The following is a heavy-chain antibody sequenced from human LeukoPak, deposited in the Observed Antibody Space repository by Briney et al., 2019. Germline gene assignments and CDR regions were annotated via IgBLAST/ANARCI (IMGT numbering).Heavy chain of an antibody. CDR2: INPNSGGT. V-gene: IGHV1-2*02. J-gene: IGHJ4*02. CDR1: GYTFTGYY. CDR3: ARGGYYGSGSSPIDY. D-gene: IGHD3-10*01. Sequence: ASVKVSCKASGYTFTGYYMHWVRQAPGQGLEWMGWINPNSGGTNYAQKFQGRVTMTRDTSISTAYMELSRLRSDDTAVYYCARGGYYGSGSSPIDYWGQGTLVTVSS.